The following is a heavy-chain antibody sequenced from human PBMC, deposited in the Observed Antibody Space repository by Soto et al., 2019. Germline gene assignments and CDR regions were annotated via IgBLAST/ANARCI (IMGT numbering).Heavy chain of an antibody. J-gene: IGHJ4*02. CDR1: GFNFSNYS. CDR3: ARRTGFDY. CDR2: ISSSSSTI. D-gene: IGHD3-9*01. V-gene: IGHV3-48*01. Sequence: GGSLRLSCAASGFNFSNYSLNWVRQAPGKGLEWVSYISSSSSTIYYADSVKGRFTISRDNAKNSLYLQMNTLRAEDTAVYYCARRTGFDYWGQGTLVTVSS.